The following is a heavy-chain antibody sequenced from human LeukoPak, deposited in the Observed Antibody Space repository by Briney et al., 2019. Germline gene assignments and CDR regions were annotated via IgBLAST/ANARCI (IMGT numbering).Heavy chain of an antibody. V-gene: IGHV3-30*18. CDR1: GFTFNNYA. J-gene: IGHJ6*04. Sequence: GGSLRLSCAASGFTFNNYAMHWVRQAPGKGLEWVALISYDGSKKKYADSVKGRFTISRDNSKNTLYLQMNSLRAGDTALFYCAKDNIHCTSSSCYSGNYAMDVWGKGTTVTVSS. CDR3: AKDNIHCTSSSCYSGNYAMDV. CDR2: ISYDGSKK. D-gene: IGHD2-2*01.